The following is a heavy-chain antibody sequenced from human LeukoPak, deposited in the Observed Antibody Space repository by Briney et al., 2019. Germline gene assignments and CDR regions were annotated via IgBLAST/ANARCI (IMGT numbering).Heavy chain of an antibody. Sequence: ASVKVSCKASGYTFTSYGISWVRQAPGQGLEWMGWISAYNGNTNYAQKLQGRVTMTTDTSTSTAYMELRSLRSDDTAVYYCARVCGSYPHNWFDPWGQGTLVTVSS. CDR3: ARVCGSYPHNWFDP. CDR1: GYTFTSYG. D-gene: IGHD1-26*01. V-gene: IGHV1-18*01. CDR2: ISAYNGNT. J-gene: IGHJ5*02.